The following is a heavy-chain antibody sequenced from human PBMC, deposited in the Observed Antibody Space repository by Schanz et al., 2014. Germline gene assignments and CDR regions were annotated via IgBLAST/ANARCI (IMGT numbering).Heavy chain of an antibody. CDR2: FVPRLRVA. D-gene: IGHD2-15*01. CDR1: GGTLQSYT. V-gene: IGHV1-69*04. J-gene: IGHJ5*02. Sequence: QVQLVQSGAEVKKPGSSVKVSCKASGGTLQSYTFSWVRQAPGQGLEWMGRFVPRLRVALYAQNFRGRVTITADSSTNTAYLEVSSLRFEDTAVYYCARGRGCTGGSCYSWFDLWGQGTLVTVAS. CDR3: ARGRGCTGGSCYSWFDL.